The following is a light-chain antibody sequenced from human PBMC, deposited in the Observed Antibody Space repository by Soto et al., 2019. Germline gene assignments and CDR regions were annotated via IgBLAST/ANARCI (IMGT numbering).Light chain of an antibody. J-gene: IGLJ1*01. CDR2: NNN. V-gene: IGLV1-44*01. CDR1: SSNIGSNT. Sequence: QSVLTQPPSASGTPGQRVTISCSGSSSNIGSNTVNWYQQLPGTAPKLLIYNNNQRPSGVPDQFSGSKSGTSASLAISGLQSEDEADYYCAAWDEGLIGLVFGTGTKVTVL. CDR3: AAWDEGLIGLV.